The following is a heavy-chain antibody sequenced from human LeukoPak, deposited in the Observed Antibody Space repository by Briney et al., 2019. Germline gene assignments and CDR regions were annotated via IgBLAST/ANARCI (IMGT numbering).Heavy chain of an antibody. CDR2: ISGSGVST. CDR3: ARTDSSGWYGGAFDI. J-gene: IGHJ3*02. Sequence: GGSLRLSCAASGFTFSSYAMSWVRQAPGTGLEWVSAISGSGVSTYYADSVKGRFTISRDNAKNSLYLQMNSLRAEDTALYYCARTDSSGWYGGAFDIWGQGTMVTVSS. V-gene: IGHV3-23*01. CDR1: GFTFSSYA. D-gene: IGHD6-19*01.